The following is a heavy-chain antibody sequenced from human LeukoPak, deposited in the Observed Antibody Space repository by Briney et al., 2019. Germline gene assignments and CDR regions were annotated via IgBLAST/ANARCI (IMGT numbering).Heavy chain of an antibody. V-gene: IGHV1-69*01. Sequence: SVKVSCKASGGTFSSYAISRVRQAPGQGLEWMGGIIPIFGTANYAQKFQGRVTITADESTSTAYMELSSLRSEDTAVYYCARRWYSSGWYFDYWGQGTLVTVSS. D-gene: IGHD6-19*01. CDR2: IIPIFGTA. CDR3: ARRWYSSGWYFDY. CDR1: GGTFSSYA. J-gene: IGHJ4*02.